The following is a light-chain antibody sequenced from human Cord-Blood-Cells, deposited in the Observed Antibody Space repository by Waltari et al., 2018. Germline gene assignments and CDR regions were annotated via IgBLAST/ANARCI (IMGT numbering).Light chain of an antibody. CDR2: EGS. CDR1: SSDVGSYNL. CDR3: CSYAGSSTFEV. V-gene: IGLV2-23*03. J-gene: IGLJ1*01. Sequence: QSALTQPASVSGSPGQQITISCTGTSSDVGSYNLVSWYQQHPGKATTLMIYEGSNRPSGVSNRFSGSKSGNTASLTISGLQAEDDADYYCCSYAGSSTFEVFGTGTKVTVL.